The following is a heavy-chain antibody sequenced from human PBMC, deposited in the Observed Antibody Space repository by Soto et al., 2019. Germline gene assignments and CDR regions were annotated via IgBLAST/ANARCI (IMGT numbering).Heavy chain of an antibody. CDR2: IYPGDSDT. J-gene: IGHJ4*02. Sequence: PGESLKISCKGSGYSFTTYWIGWVRQMPGKGLEWMGVIYPGDSDTRYSPSFQGQVTISADKSISTAYLQWSSLKASDTATYYCARLERTFYSDTSGYPFDYWGQGTLVTVSS. D-gene: IGHD3-22*01. CDR3: ARLERTFYSDTSGYPFDY. CDR1: GYSFTTYW. V-gene: IGHV5-51*01.